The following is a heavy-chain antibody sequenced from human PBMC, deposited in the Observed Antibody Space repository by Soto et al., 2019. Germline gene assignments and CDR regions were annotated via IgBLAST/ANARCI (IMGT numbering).Heavy chain of an antibody. V-gene: IGHV3-64*01. Sequence: EVQLVESGGGLVQPGGSLRLSCAASGFTFSRYAMHWVRQAPGKGLEYVSAISSNGGSTYYANSVKGRFTISRDNSKYTLYLQMGSLRAEDMALYYCARSGDSYYFDYWGQGTLVTVSS. CDR3: ARSGDSYYFDY. D-gene: IGHD3-10*01. J-gene: IGHJ4*02. CDR1: GFTFSRYA. CDR2: ISSNGGST.